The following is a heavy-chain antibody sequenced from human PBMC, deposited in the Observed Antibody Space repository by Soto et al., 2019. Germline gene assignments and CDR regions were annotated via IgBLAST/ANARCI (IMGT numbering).Heavy chain of an antibody. J-gene: IGHJ5*02. Sequence: QVQLVQSGAEVKKPGASVKVSCKASGYTFTSYDTNWVRQATGQGLEWMGWMNPNSGNTGYAQKFQGRVTMTRNTSISTAYMERSSLRSEDTAVYYCARVDIQGIAVAGTSPWFDPWGQGTLVTVSS. D-gene: IGHD6-19*01. V-gene: IGHV1-8*01. CDR2: MNPNSGNT. CDR1: GYTFTSYD. CDR3: ARVDIQGIAVAGTSPWFDP.